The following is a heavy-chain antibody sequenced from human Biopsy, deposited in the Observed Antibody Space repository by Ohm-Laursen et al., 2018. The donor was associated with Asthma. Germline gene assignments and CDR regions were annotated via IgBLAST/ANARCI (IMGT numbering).Heavy chain of an antibody. J-gene: IGHJ5*02. V-gene: IGHV1-2*06. CDR2: INPNSGGT. Sequence: SVKVSCKASGGAFSNYAINWVRQAPGQGLEWMGRINPNSGGTNYAQKFQGRVTMTRDTSISTAYMEVSRLRSDDTAVYYCARGQKSAGDRWFDPWGQGTLVTVSS. CDR1: GGAFSNYA. CDR3: ARGQKSAGDRWFDP. D-gene: IGHD6-13*01.